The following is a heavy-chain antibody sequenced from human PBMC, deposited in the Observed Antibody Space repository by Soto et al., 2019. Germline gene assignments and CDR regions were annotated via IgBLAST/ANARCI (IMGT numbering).Heavy chain of an antibody. V-gene: IGHV1-69*02. J-gene: IGHJ3*02. CDR2: IIPILGIA. CDR3: ARGSDSSGYYVGSGAFDI. D-gene: IGHD3-22*01. CDR1: GGTFSSYT. Sequence: ASVKVSCKASGGTFSSYTISWVRQAPGQGLEWMGRIIPILGIANYAQKFQGRVTITADKSTSTAYMELSSLRSEDTAVYYCARGSDSSGYYVGSGAFDIWGQGTMVTVSS.